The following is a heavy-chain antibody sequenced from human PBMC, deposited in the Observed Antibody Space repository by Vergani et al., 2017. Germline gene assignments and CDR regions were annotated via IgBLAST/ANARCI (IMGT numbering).Heavy chain of an antibody. CDR3: ARMGSYDEGDALRIGYFDS. CDR2: IYSTGST. Sequence: QVQLQESGPGLVKPSQTLSLTCSVSGDSISSGVYYWNWIRQHPGKGLEWIGYIYSTGSTHHNPSLRRRINMSVDTSKNQFSLKLNSVTAAHTAMYYCARMGSYDEGDALRIGYFDSWGPGILVTVSS. V-gene: IGHV4-31*03. D-gene: IGHD3-16*01. CDR1: GDSISSGVYY. J-gene: IGHJ4*02.